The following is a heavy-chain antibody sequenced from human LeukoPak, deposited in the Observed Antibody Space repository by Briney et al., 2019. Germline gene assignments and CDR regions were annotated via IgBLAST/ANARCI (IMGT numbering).Heavy chain of an antibody. CDR2: IGSKAYGETT. Sequence: GGSLRPSCTASGFTFGDYAMSWFRQAPGKGLEWVGFIGSKAYGETTEYAASVKGRFTISRDDSKSIAYLQMNSLKTEDTAVYYCTRDGSGSYGGNRLFDYWGQGTLVTVSS. CDR3: TRDGSGSYGGNRLFDY. J-gene: IGHJ4*02. CDR1: GFTFGDYA. V-gene: IGHV3-49*03. D-gene: IGHD4-23*01.